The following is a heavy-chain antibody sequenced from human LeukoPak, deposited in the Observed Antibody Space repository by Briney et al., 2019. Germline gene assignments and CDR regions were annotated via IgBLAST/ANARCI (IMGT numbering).Heavy chain of an antibody. CDR1: GFTFRDYY. J-gene: IGHJ4*02. D-gene: IGHD1-26*01. Sequence: GGSLRLSCAASGFTFRDYYMGWIRQAPGKGLEWVSYISPTGGAVYHADSVKGRFTISRDNGQNSLYLQMNGLRAEDTALYYCAKDIVAAGLFFDYWGQGTLVTVSS. CDR2: ISPTGGAV. V-gene: IGHV3-11*01. CDR3: AKDIVAAGLFFDY.